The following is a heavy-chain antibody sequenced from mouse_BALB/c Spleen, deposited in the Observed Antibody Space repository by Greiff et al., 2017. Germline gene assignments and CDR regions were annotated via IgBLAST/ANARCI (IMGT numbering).Heavy chain of an antibody. V-gene: IGHV14-1*02. Sequence: EVQLQQSGAELVRPGALVKLSCKASGFTIKDYYMHWVKQRPEQGLEWIGWIDPENGNTIYDPKFQGKASITADTSSNTAYLQLSSLTSEDTAVYYCAGWGNYVFAYWGQGTLVTVSA. CDR2: IDPENGNT. CDR3: AGWGNYVFAY. J-gene: IGHJ3*01. CDR1: GFTIKDYY. D-gene: IGHD2-1*01.